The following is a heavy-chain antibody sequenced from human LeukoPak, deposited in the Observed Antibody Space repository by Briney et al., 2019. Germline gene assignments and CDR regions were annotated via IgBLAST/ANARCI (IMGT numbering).Heavy chain of an antibody. J-gene: IGHJ5*02. CDR1: GFTFSSYS. CDR2: ISSSSSYI. D-gene: IGHD4-23*01. Sequence: PGGSLRLSCAASGFTFSSYSMNWVRQAPGKGLEWVSSISSSSSYIYYADSVKGRFTISRDNAKNSLYLQMNSLRVEDTAVYYCARGNYGGNSGRGNWFDPWGQGTLVTVSS. CDR3: ARGNYGGNSGRGNWFDP. V-gene: IGHV3-21*01.